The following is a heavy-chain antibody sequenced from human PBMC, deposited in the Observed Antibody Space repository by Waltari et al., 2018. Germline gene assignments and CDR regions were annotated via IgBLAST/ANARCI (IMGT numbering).Heavy chain of an antibody. Sequence: EVQLVQSGAEVKKPGESLKISCKGSGYSFTSYWLGWVRPMPGKGLEWMGTIYTGNSKTRYCPSFQRQVTIAPDKSISTADLQWSSLKASDTAMYYCARHGLRDCTNGVCSFQGMDVWGQGTTVTASS. V-gene: IGHV5-51*01. J-gene: IGHJ6*02. CDR3: ARHGLRDCTNGVCSFQGMDV. CDR1: GYSFTSYW. CDR2: IYTGNSKT. D-gene: IGHD2-8*01.